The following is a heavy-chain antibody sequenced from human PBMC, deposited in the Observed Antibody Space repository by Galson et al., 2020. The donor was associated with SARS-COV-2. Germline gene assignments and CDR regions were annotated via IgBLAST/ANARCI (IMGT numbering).Heavy chain of an antibody. Sequence: GGSLRLSCAASGFTFSSYWMHWVRQAPGNGLVWVSRINSDGRSTTYADSVKGRFTISRDNAKNTLYLQMNSLRAEDTAIYYCAKEYYYDSSGPLDVFDIWGQGTMVTVSS. CDR3: AKEYYYDSSGPLDVFDI. V-gene: IGHV3-74*01. CDR2: INSDGRST. J-gene: IGHJ3*02. D-gene: IGHD3-22*01. CDR1: GFTFSSYW.